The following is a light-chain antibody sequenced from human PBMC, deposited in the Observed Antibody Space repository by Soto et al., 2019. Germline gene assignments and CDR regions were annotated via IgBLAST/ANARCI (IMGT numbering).Light chain of an antibody. J-gene: IGKJ5*01. V-gene: IGKV1-39*01. Sequence: DIQMTQSPSSLSASLGDRVTITCRASQTISSYLNWYQQKPGRAPKLLIYAASNLESGVPSRFSGSGSGTDFTLTISSLQPEDFATYYCQQSYRTPTFGQGTRLEIK. CDR1: QTISSY. CDR2: AAS. CDR3: QQSYRTPT.